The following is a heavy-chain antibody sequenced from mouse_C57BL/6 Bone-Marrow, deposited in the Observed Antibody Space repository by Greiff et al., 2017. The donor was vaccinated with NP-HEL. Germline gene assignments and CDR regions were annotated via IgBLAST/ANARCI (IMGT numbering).Heavy chain of an antibody. CDR2: ISSGGDYI. J-gene: IGHJ3*01. D-gene: IGHD1-1*01. CDR3: TRADYYGSSGWFAY. CDR1: GFTFSSYA. Sequence: EVKLVESGEGLVKPGGSLKLSCAASGFTFSSYAMSWVRQTPEKRLEWVAYISSGGDYIYYADTVKGRFTISRDNARNTLYLQMSSLKSEDTAMYYCTRADYYGSSGWFAYWGQGTLVTVSA. V-gene: IGHV5-9-1*02.